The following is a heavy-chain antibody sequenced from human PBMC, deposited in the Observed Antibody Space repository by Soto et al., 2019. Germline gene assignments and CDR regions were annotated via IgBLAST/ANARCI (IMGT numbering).Heavy chain of an antibody. D-gene: IGHD4-17*01. J-gene: IGHJ6*02. CDR2: ISYDGSNK. CDR3: AKSSIRGDYSIAYYYYYYGMDV. CDR1: GFTFSSYG. V-gene: IGHV3-30*18. Sequence: SGAASGFTFSSYGMHWVRQAPGKGLEWVAVISYDGSNKYYADSVKGRFTISRDNSKNTLYLQMNSLRAEDTAVYYCAKSSIRGDYSIAYYYYYYGMDVWGQGTTVTVSS.